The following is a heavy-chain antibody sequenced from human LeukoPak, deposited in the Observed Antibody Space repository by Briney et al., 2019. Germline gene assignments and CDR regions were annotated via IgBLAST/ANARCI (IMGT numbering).Heavy chain of an antibody. CDR3: ARGPHERSGYPDD. CDR1: GYTFTGYY. D-gene: IGHD3-22*01. CDR2: ISPYNGNT. V-gene: IGHV1-18*04. J-gene: IGHJ4*02. Sequence: ASVKVSCKASGYTFTGYYMHWVRQAPGQGLEWMGWISPYNGNTNYAQKFQGRVTMTTDTSTSTAYMELRSLRSDDTAVYYCARGPHERSGYPDDWGQGTLVTVSS.